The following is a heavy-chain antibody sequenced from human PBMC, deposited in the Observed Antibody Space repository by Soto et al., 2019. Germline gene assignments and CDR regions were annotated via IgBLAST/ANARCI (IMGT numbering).Heavy chain of an antibody. Sequence: QVQLQESGPGLVKPSDTLSLTCAVSGYSISSSNWWGWIRQPPGKGLEWIGYIYYSGSTYYNPSLQHRVTMSVDTSRNLFALKLSSVPAVDTAVYYCARSAVAITSVGYFDYWGQGTLVTVSS. J-gene: IGHJ4*02. CDR3: ARSAVAITSVGYFDY. D-gene: IGHD3-22*01. V-gene: IGHV4-28*01. CDR2: IYYSGST. CDR1: GYSISSSNW.